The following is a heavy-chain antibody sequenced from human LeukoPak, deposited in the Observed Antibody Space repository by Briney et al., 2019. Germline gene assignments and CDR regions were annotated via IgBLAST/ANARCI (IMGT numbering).Heavy chain of an antibody. CDR1: GGSFSGYY. J-gene: IGHJ6*03. V-gene: IGHV4-34*01. CDR2: INHSGST. Sequence: SETLSLTCAVYGGSFSGYYWSWIRQPPGKGLEWIGEINHSGSTNYNPSLKSRVTMSVDTSKNQFSLKLNSLNAADTAVYYCARHSDPYDYVWGSYRDYYYMDVWGKGTTVTISS. D-gene: IGHD3-16*02. CDR3: ARHSDPYDYVWGSYRDYYYMDV.